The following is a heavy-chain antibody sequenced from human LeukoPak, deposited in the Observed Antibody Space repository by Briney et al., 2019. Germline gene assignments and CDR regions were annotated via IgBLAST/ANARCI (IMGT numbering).Heavy chain of an antibody. CDR3: AKDNGDCSGGSCYRGGGFDY. V-gene: IGHV3-23*01. J-gene: IGHJ4*02. CDR2: ISGSGGST. D-gene: IGHD2-15*01. Sequence: GGSLRLSCAASGFSFSSYSMNWVRQAPGKGLEWVSAISGSGGSTYYADSVKGRFTISRDNSKNTLYLQMNSLRAEDTAVYYCAKDNGDCSGGSCYRGGGFDYWGQGTLVTVSS. CDR1: GFSFSSYS.